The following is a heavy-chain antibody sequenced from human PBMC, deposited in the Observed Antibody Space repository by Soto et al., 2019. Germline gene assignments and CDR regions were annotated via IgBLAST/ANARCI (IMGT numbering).Heavy chain of an antibody. CDR3: ARDSNTMIVVVPTLSPVDY. Sequence: GASVKVSCKASGYTFTSYYMHWVRQAPGQGLEWMGIINPSGGSTSYAQKFQGRVTMTRDTSTSTVYMELSSLRSEDTAVYYCARDSNTMIVVVPTLSPVDYWGQGTLVTVSS. D-gene: IGHD3-22*01. CDR2: INPSGGST. CDR1: GYTFTSYY. V-gene: IGHV1-46*01. J-gene: IGHJ4*02.